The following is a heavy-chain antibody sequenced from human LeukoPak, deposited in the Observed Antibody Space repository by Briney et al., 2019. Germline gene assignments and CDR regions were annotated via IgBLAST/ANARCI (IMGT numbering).Heavy chain of an antibody. CDR3: ARDQRGSERGRAFDI. J-gene: IGHJ3*02. CDR1: GFTFDDYG. D-gene: IGHD3-16*01. CDR2: INWNGGST. V-gene: IGHV3-20*01. Sequence: GGSLRLSCAASGFTFDDYGMSWVRQAPGKGLEWVSGINWNGGSTGYAGSVKGRFTISRDNAKNSLYLQMNSLRAEDTALYHCARDQRGSERGRAFDIWGQGTMVTVSS.